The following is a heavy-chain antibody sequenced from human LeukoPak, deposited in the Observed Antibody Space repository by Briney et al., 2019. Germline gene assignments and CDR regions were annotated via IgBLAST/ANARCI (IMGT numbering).Heavy chain of an antibody. D-gene: IGHD1-14*01. CDR1: GGSISPYY. CDR3: ARDTTASENVL. V-gene: IGHV4-4*07. CDR2: MYSNRNGNT. Sequence: PSETLSLTCTVSGGSISPYYWSWIRQPAGQGLEWIGRMYSNRNGNTNYNPSFKSRVTMSVDTSKNQFSLELISVTAADTAVHYCARDTTASENVLWGQGTLVIVSS. J-gene: IGHJ4*02.